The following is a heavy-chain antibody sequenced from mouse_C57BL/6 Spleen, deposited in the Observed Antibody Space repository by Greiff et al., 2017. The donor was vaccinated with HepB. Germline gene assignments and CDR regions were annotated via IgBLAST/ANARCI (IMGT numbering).Heavy chain of an antibody. J-gene: IGHJ2*01. CDR3: ARGEGSSPYYFDY. Sequence: VQLQQSGPELVKPGASVKISCKASGYAFSSSWMNWVKQRPGKGLEWIGRIYPGDGDTNYNGKFKGKATLTADKSSSTAYMQLSSLTSEDSAVYFCARGEGSSPYYFDYWGQGTTLTVSS. V-gene: IGHV1-82*01. D-gene: IGHD1-1*01. CDR2: IYPGDGDT. CDR1: GYAFSSSW.